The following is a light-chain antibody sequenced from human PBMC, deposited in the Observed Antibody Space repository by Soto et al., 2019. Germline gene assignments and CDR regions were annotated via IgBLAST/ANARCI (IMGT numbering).Light chain of an antibody. J-gene: IGKJ5*01. CDR1: QNITRH. CDR2: AAS. V-gene: IGKV1-39*01. CDR3: QHSCCTPIA. Sequence: DLQMTQSPSSLSVSVGDRVTNTCRASQNITRHLNWYQHKPGRAPRLLIYAASTLQSGVPSRFTGSGSGTEFTLTISCLQPEDFATYYCQHSCCTPIAFGQGTRLEIK.